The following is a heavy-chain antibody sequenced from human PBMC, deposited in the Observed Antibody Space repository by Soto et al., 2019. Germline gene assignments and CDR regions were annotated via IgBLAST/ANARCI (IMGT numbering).Heavy chain of an antibody. CDR1: GGSISSADYY. V-gene: IGHV4-30-2*01. CDR2: IYHSGST. CDR3: ARVPGP. Sequence: SETLSLTCAVHGGSISSADYYWNWIRQPPGKGLEWIGYIYHSGSTYYNPSLKSRVTISVDRSKNQFSLKLSSVTAADTAVYYCARVPGPWGQGTLVTVSS. J-gene: IGHJ5*02.